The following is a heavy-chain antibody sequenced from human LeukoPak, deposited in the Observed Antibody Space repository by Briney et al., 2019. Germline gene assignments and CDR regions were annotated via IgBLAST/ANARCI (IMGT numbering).Heavy chain of an antibody. J-gene: IGHJ4*02. V-gene: IGHV5-51*01. Sequence: LGESLQISCKGSGYSFTSYWIGWVRQMPGKGLEWLGIINPGDSDTRYSPSFQGQVTISADKSISTANLQWSSLKASDTAMYYCARRIGSGWYDYWGQGTLVTVSS. D-gene: IGHD6-19*01. CDR2: INPGDSDT. CDR3: ARRIGSGWYDY. CDR1: GYSFTSYW.